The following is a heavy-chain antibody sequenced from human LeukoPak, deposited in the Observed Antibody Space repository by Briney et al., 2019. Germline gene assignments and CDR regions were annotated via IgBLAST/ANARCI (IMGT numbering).Heavy chain of an antibody. D-gene: IGHD3-22*01. J-gene: IGHJ4*02. V-gene: IGHV1-18*01. CDR1: GYTFTSYG. Sequence: ASVKVSCKASGYTFTSYGISWVRQAPGQGLEWMGWISAYNGNTNYAQKLQGRVTMTTDTSTSTAYMELRSLRSEDTAVYYCARERKRSDSSGYYYGYWGQGTLVTVSS. CDR3: ARERKRSDSSGYYYGY. CDR2: ISAYNGNT.